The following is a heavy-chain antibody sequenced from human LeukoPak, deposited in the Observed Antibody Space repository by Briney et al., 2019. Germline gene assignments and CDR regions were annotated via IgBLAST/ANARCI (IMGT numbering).Heavy chain of an antibody. CDR1: GYTFTSYA. J-gene: IGHJ6*03. CDR3: ATGKYYYDSSGLDYYYYYYMDV. D-gene: IGHD3-22*01. Sequence: VASVKVSCKASGYTFTSYAMNWVRQAPGQGLERMGGFDPEDGETIYAQKFQGRVTMTADTSTDTAYMELSSLRSEDTAVYYCATGKYYYDSSGLDYYYYYYMDVWGKGTTVTVSS. V-gene: IGHV1-24*01. CDR2: FDPEDGET.